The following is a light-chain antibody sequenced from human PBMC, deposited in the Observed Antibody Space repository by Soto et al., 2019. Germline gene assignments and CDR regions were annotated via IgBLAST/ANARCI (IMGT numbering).Light chain of an antibody. V-gene: IGKV3-20*01. Sequence: EIVLTQSPGALSLSPGERATLSCRASQSVSSNYLAWYQLKPGQAPRLLIYGASSRATGIPDRFSGSGSGTGFPRTINRLVPEDFAVYYCLRYCRSLWTVGQGTKVEI. CDR1: QSVSSNY. CDR3: LRYCRSLWT. J-gene: IGKJ1*01. CDR2: GAS.